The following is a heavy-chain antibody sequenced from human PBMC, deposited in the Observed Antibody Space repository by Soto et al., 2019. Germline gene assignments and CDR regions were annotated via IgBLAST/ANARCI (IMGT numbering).Heavy chain of an antibody. D-gene: IGHD6-13*01. CDR3: ANVPCPRYSSSWYLY. V-gene: IGHV3-30*18. CDR2: ISSDGSNK. CDR1: GFTVSSYG. J-gene: IGHJ4*02. Sequence: GGALRLSCAASGFTVSSYGLHGGRRAPGKGLEWVAVISSDGSNKYYADSVKGRFTISRDNSKNTLYLQMNSLRAEDTAVYYCANVPCPRYSSSWYLYWGQGTLVPV.